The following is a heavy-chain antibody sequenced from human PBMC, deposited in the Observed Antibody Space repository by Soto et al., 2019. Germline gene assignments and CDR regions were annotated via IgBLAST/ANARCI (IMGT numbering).Heavy chain of an antibody. D-gene: IGHD4-4*01. CDR1: GYTFSNYG. CDR2: INTYNGNT. CDR3: ARAQTPTESDH. Sequence: QVQLVQSGAEVKKPGASVKVSCKASGYTFSNYGITWVRQAPGQGLEWMGWINTYNGNTNYAQKVQGRVTMTADTSTSTVYMELRSLTSDDSAVYYCARAQTPTESDHWGRGTLVTVSS. J-gene: IGHJ4*02. V-gene: IGHV1-18*01.